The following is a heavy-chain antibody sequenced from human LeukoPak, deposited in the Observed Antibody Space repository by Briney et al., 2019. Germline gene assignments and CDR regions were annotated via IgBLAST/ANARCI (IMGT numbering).Heavy chain of an antibody. CDR1: GFSFNNYA. D-gene: IGHD3-3*01. CDR3: ARDSGVDAHLDY. V-gene: IGHV3-23*01. CDR2: ISAGNDI. J-gene: IGHJ4*02. Sequence: GGSLRLSCAASGFSFNNYAMVWVRQTPGKGLEWVSVISAGNDIVYADSVKGRFTISRDNSKNTLYLQMSSLRDEDTAVYYCARDSGVDAHLDYWGQGTLVTLSA.